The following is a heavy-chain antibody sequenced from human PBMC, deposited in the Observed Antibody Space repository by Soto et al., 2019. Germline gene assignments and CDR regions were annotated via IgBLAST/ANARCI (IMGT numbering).Heavy chain of an antibody. J-gene: IGHJ4*02. D-gene: IGHD3-3*01. CDR1: GFTFSSYA. CDR3: AKGLGDDFWSGYYRDQGFDY. CDR2: ISGSGGST. V-gene: IGHV3-23*01. Sequence: GGSLRLSCAASGFTFSSYAMSWVRQAPGKGLEWVSAISGSGGSTYYADSVKGRFTISRDNSKNTLYLQMNSLRAEEKAVYYCAKGLGDDFWSGYYRDQGFDYWGQGTLVTVSS.